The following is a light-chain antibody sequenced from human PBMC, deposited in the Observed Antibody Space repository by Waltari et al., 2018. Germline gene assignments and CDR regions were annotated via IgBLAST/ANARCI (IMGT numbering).Light chain of an antibody. CDR2: GAS. Sequence: EIVLTQSPGTLSLPRGERATLSCRASQSVSRTLAWYQQKPGQAPRLLIFGASNRATGIPDRFSGSGSGTDFSLIITRLEPEDSAMYYCQHYVRLPATFGQGTKVEIK. CDR1: QSVSRT. J-gene: IGKJ1*01. CDR3: QHYVRLPAT. V-gene: IGKV3-20*01.